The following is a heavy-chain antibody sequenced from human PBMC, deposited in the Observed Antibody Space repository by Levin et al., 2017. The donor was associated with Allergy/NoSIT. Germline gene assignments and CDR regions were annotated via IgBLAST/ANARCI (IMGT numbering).Heavy chain of an antibody. J-gene: IGHJ4*02. V-gene: IGHV3-33*08. CDR2: IWFDGSNK. Sequence: LSLTCAGSGFVFSNYGMHWVRQAPGKGLEWVAVIWFDGSNKNYADSVKGRFTISRDNSKNTVYLQMNSLRAEDTAIYYCASPGNHFDYWGQGTLVTVSS. CDR3: ASPGNHFDY. CDR1: GFVFSNYG. D-gene: IGHD2/OR15-2a*01.